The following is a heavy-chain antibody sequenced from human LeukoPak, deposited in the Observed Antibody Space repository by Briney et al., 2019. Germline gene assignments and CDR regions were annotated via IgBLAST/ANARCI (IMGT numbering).Heavy chain of an antibody. D-gene: IGHD6-19*01. CDR3: ARDLGRGGYTVAGYFDY. Sequence: GAALILSCSSSEFTFSSYWMSWVHQAPGNGLDWVANIKQDGSEKYYVHSVKRSSTIPRDHAKNSLYLQMNSLRAEDTAVYYCARDLGRGGYTVAGYFDYWGQGTLVTVSS. J-gene: IGHJ4*02. CDR2: IKQDGSEK. CDR1: EFTFSSYW. V-gene: IGHV3-7*01.